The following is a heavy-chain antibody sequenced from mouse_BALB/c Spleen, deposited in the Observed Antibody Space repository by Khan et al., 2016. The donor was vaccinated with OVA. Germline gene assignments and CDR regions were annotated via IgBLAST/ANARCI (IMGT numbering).Heavy chain of an antibody. CDR1: GYSFTNYG. D-gene: IGHD2-10*01. CDR2: INTYTGEP. J-gene: IGHJ4*01. V-gene: IGHV9-3-1*01. Sequence: QIQLVQSGPELKKPGETVKISCKASGYSFTNYGINWVKQSPGKALKWMGWINTYTGEPTYADDFKGRFAFSLETSANTVYLQINILKNEDTATYFCARPPYFSYTLDYWGQGTSVTVSS. CDR3: ARPPYFSYTLDY.